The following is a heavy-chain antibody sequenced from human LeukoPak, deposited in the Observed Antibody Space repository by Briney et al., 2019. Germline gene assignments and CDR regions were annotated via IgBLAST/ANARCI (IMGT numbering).Heavy chain of an antibody. J-gene: IGHJ4*02. V-gene: IGHV1-69*05. Sequence: SVKVSCKASGYTFTSYGISWVRQAPGQGLEWMGGIIPIFGTANYAQKFQGRVTITTDESTSTAYMELSSLRSEDTAVYYCARDRVGATGYFDYWGQGTLVTVSS. CDR2: IIPIFGTA. CDR3: ARDRVGATGYFDY. D-gene: IGHD1-26*01. CDR1: GYTFTSYG.